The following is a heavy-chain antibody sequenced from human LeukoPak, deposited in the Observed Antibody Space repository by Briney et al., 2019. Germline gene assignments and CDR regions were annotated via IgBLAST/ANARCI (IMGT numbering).Heavy chain of an antibody. V-gene: IGHV3-48*03. CDR2: ISSGGSTV. D-gene: IGHD4-17*01. CDR3: ARAFYGDLDY. CDR1: GFTFSSYE. J-gene: IGHJ4*02. Sequence: PGGSLRLSCAASGFTFSSYEINWVRQAPGKGLEWVSYISSGGSTVYYADSVKGRFTISRDSAKNSLYLQMSSLRAEDTAVYYCARAFYGDLDYWGQGTLVTVSS.